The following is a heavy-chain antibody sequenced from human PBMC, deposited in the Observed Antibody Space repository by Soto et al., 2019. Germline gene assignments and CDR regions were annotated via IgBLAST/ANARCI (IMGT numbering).Heavy chain of an antibody. D-gene: IGHD1-1*01. V-gene: IGHV1-3*04. CDR2: IKTDRDNT. CDR1: GYSFTNYA. CDR3: ARDRDWSVDF. J-gene: IGHJ4*02. Sequence: QVQFVQSGAEVKKPGASVKVSCKASGYSFTNYAMHWVRQAPGQRPEWMGWIKTDRDNTKYSQKFQGRVTITKDTTATTTNMELNSLTSEDTALYYCARDRDWSVDFWGPGTLVTVSS.